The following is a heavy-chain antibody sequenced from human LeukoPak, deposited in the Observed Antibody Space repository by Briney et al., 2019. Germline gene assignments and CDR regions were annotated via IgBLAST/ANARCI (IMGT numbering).Heavy chain of an antibody. CDR3: AKGSVGASTYYFDY. V-gene: IGHV3-30*18. D-gene: IGHD1-26*01. Sequence: GGSLRLSCAASGFTFSSYGMHWVRQAPGKGLEWVAGITYDGSNEHYADSVKGRFTISRDNSKNTLYLQMNSLRADDTAVYYCAKGSVGASTYYFDYWGQGTLVTVSS. CDR1: GFTFSSYG. CDR2: ITYDGSNE. J-gene: IGHJ4*02.